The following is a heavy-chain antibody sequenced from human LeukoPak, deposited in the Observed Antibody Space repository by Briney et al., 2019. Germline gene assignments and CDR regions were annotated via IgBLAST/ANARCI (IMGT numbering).Heavy chain of an antibody. J-gene: IGHJ4*02. V-gene: IGHV4-39*01. D-gene: IGHD3-3*01. CDR3: ARTLEYSRFSYYFDY. Sequence: SETLSLTCTVSGGSTSSSSYYWGWIRQPPGKGLEWIGSIYYSGSTYYNPSLKSRVTISSDTSKNQFSLKLSSVTAADTAVYYCARTLEYSRFSYYFDYWGQGTLVTVSS. CDR1: GGSTSSSSYY. CDR2: IYYSGST.